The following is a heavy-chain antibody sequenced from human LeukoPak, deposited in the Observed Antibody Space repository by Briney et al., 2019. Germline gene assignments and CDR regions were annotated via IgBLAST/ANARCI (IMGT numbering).Heavy chain of an antibody. J-gene: IGHJ4*02. D-gene: IGHD2-2*01. CDR1: GCSISSYY. CDR2: IYYGGSA. CDR3: ARVGSSTSWVY. Sequence: PSETLSITCTVSGCSISSYYWSWIRKPPGTGLEWMGNIYYGGSANCKLSLKSRVTISVDTSKNQFSLKLSSVTAADTAVYYCARVGSSTSWVYWGQGTLVTVSS. V-gene: IGHV4-59*01.